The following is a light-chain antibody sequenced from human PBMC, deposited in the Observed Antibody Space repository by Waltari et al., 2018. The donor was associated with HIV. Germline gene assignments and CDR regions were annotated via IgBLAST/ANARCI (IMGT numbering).Light chain of an antibody. CDR1: SSNVGTKT. V-gene: IGLV1-44*01. Sequence: QSVLTQSPSTSGTPGQRVTISCSGSSSNVGTKTVNWYQQVPGTAPKLLIHTNDQRPAGVPDRFSASKSGASASLAISGLRSEDEADYYCAACDASLNAPVFGGGTKLTVL. CDR3: AACDASLNAPV. J-gene: IGLJ2*01. CDR2: TND.